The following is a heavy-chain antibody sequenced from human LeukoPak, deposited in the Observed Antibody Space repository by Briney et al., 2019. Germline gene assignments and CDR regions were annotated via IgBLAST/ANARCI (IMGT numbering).Heavy chain of an antibody. CDR2: INHSGST. V-gene: IGHV4-34*01. D-gene: IGHD6-19*01. Sequence: SETLSLTCAVYGGSFSGYYWSWIRQPPGKGLEWIGEINHSGSTNYNPSLKSRVTISVDTSKNQFSLKLSSVTAADTAVYYCARGLGSDWSDYWGQGTLVTVSS. CDR1: GGSFSGYY. J-gene: IGHJ4*02. CDR3: ARGLGSDWSDY.